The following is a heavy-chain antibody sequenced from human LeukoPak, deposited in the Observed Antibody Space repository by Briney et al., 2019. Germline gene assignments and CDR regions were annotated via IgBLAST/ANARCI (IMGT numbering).Heavy chain of an antibody. V-gene: IGHV4-59*12. Sequence: PSETLSLTCTVSGGSISTYYWNWIRQPPGKGLEWIGYVYYSGRTNYNPSLKSRVTISIDTSKNQFSLKLNSVTAADTAVYYCARDSPFVWGSYRPFDYWGQGTLVTVSS. J-gene: IGHJ4*02. D-gene: IGHD3-16*02. CDR2: VYYSGRT. CDR3: ARDSPFVWGSYRPFDY. CDR1: GGSISTYY.